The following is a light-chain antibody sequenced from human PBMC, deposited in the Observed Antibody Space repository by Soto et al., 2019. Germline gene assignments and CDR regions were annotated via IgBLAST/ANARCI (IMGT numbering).Light chain of an antibody. CDR1: QSVSSGY. J-gene: IGKJ1*01. CDR2: DAS. Sequence: EIVLTQSPGTLSLSRGERATLSCRASQSVSSGYLAWYQQKPGQAPRLLIYDASSRATGIPDRFSGSGSGTDFTLTISRLEPEDFAVYYCQQYGSSPRTFGQGTKVEIK. V-gene: IGKV3-20*01. CDR3: QQYGSSPRT.